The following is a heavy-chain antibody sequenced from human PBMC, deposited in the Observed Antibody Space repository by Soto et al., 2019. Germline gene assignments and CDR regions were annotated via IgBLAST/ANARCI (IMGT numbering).Heavy chain of an antibody. CDR2: IYSGETT. Sequence: PGGSLRLSCAASGFNVNSDYMNWVRQTPGKGLEWVASIYSGETTYYADSVRGRFTISSDKSKNTLSLQMNSLRAEDTAVYYCTKALYCSSTSCYSGGDTFHIWGQGTMVTVS. V-gene: IGHV3-53*01. J-gene: IGHJ3*02. CDR3: TKALYCSSTSCYSGGDTFHI. D-gene: IGHD2-2*01. CDR1: GFNVNSDY.